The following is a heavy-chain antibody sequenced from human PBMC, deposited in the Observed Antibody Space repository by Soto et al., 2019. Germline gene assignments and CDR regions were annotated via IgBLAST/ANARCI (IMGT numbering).Heavy chain of an antibody. CDR3: ARGRGYYDSSWVYYYGMDV. V-gene: IGHV4-4*07. D-gene: IGHD3-22*01. J-gene: IGHJ6*02. Sequence: NPSETLSLTCTVSGGSISSYYWSWIRQPAGKGLEWIGRIYTSGSTNYNPSLKSRVTMSVDTSKNQFSLKLSSVTAADTAVYYCARGRGYYDSSWVYYYGMDVWGQGTTVTVSS. CDR1: GGSISSYY. CDR2: IYTSGST.